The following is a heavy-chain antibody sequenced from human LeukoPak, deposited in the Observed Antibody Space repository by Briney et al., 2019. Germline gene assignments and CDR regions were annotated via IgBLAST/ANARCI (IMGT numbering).Heavy chain of an antibody. CDR3: AGRGYSGYGFENNWFDP. V-gene: IGHV1-2*02. J-gene: IGHJ5*02. D-gene: IGHD5-12*01. CDR1: GYTFTGYY. Sequence: ASVKVSCKASGYTFTGYYMHWVRQAPGQGLEWMGWINPNSGGTNYAQKFQGRVTMTRDTSISTAYMELSRLRSDDTAVYYCAGRGYSGYGFENNWFDPWGQGTLVTVSS. CDR2: INPNSGGT.